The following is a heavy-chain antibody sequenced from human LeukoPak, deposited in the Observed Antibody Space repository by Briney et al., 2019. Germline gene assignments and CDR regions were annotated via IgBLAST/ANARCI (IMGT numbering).Heavy chain of an antibody. J-gene: IGHJ4*02. CDR1: GFTFSSFW. D-gene: IGHD3-16*01. Sequence: GGSLRLSCAASGFTFSSFWMSWVRQAPGKGLEWVANIKPDGTEKNYVDSVKGRFTISRDNAKNSLYLQMNSLRAEDTAVYYCARVGGVVPDYWGQGTLVTVSS. CDR2: IKPDGTEK. V-gene: IGHV3-7*01. CDR3: ARVGGVVPDY.